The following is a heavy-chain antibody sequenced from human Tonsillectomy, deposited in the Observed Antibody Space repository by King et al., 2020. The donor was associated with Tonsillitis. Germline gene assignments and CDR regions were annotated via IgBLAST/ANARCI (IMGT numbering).Heavy chain of an antibody. CDR3: ARVGATDRGDY. CDR1: GFTFSSYG. CDR2: ISYDGSNK. J-gene: IGHJ4*02. D-gene: IGHD1-26*01. V-gene: IGHV3-30*03. Sequence: VQLVESGGGVVQPGRSLRLSCSASGFTFSSYGMHWVRQAPGQGLEWVAVISYDGSNKYYADSVKGRFTISRDNSKNTLYLQMNSLRAEDTAVYYCARVGATDRGDYWGQGTLVTVSS.